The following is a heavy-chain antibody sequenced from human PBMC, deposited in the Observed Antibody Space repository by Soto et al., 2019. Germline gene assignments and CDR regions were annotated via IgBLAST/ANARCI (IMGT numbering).Heavy chain of an antibody. CDR3: ARSFGVVIILGYYYGMDV. CDR2: IIPIFGTA. D-gene: IGHD3-3*01. CDR1: GGTFSSYA. J-gene: IGHJ6*02. V-gene: IGHV1-69*13. Sequence: SVKVSCKASGGTFSSYAISWVRQAPGQGLEWMGGIIPIFGTANYAQKFQGRVTITADESTSTAYMELSSLRSEDTAVYYCARSFGVVIILGYYYGMDVWGQGTTVTVSS.